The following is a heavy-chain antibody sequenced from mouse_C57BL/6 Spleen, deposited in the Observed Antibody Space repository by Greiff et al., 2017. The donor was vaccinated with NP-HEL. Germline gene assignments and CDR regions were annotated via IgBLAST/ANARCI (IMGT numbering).Heavy chain of an antibody. D-gene: IGHD1-1*01. J-gene: IGHJ1*03. CDR3: ASLLLRYFDV. CDR2: INPSTGGT. CDR1: GYSFTGYY. Sequence: VQLQQSGPELVKPGASVKISCKASGYSFTGYYMNWVKQSPEKSLEWIGEINPSTGGTTYNQKFKAKATLTVDKSSSTAYMQLKSLTSEDSAVYYCASLLLRYFDVWGTGTTVTVSS. V-gene: IGHV1-42*01.